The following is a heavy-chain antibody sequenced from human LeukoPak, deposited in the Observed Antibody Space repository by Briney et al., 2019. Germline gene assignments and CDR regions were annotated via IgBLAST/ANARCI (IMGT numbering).Heavy chain of an antibody. Sequence: GGSLRLSCAASGFAFSTYWMSWVRQAPGKGLEWLANIKEDGSEKYYGDSVKGRFTISRDNAKNSLYLEMNSLRVEDTAVYYCARDCSGYQWGQGTLVTVSS. CDR3: ARDCSGYQ. J-gene: IGHJ4*02. CDR1: GFAFSTYW. CDR2: IKEDGSEK. D-gene: IGHD2-15*01. V-gene: IGHV3-7*01.